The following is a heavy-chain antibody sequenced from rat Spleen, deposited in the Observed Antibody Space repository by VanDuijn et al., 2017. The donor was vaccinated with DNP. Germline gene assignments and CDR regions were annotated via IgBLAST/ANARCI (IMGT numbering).Heavy chain of an antibody. CDR1: GFTFSNYG. CDR3: ATHNNAPLVW. V-gene: IGHV5-19*01. CDR2: ISPSGVST. D-gene: IGHD1-10*01. J-gene: IGHJ2*01. Sequence: EVQLVESGGGLVQPGRSLKLSCAASGFTFSNYGMHWIRQAPTKGLEWVASISPSGVSTYYRDSVKGRFTISRDNAKSTLYLQMDSLRSEDTATYYCATHNNAPLVWWGQGVMVTVSS.